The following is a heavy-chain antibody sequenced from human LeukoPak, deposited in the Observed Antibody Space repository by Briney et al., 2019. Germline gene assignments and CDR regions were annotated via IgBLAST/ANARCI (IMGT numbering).Heavy chain of an antibody. J-gene: IGHJ3*02. CDR1: GGSFSGYY. V-gene: IGHV4-34*01. CDR2: INHCGST. D-gene: IGHD3-3*01. Sequence: SETLSLTCAVYGGSFSGYYWSWIRQPPGKGLEWIGEINHCGSTNYNPSLKSRVTISVDTSKNQFSLKLSSVTAADTAVYYCARETYDFWSGSTDAFDIWGQGTMVTVSS. CDR3: ARETYDFWSGSTDAFDI.